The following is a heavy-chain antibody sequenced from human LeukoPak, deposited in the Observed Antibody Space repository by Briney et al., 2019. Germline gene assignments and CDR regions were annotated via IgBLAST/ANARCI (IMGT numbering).Heavy chain of an antibody. J-gene: IGHJ4*02. CDR3: ARVATVVTSLDY. D-gene: IGHD4-23*01. Sequence: PGGSLRLSCAASGFTFSSYCMSWVRQAPGKGLEWVANIKQDGSEKYYVDSVKGRFTISRDNAKNSLYLQMNSLRAEDTAVYYCARVATVVTSLDYWGQGTLVTVSS. CDR2: IKQDGSEK. CDR1: GFTFSSYC. V-gene: IGHV3-7*01.